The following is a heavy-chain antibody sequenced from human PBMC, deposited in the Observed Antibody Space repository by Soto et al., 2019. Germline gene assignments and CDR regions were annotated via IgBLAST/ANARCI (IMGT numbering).Heavy chain of an antibody. Sequence: VQLVESGGGLVKPGGSLRLSCAASGFTFSDYYMSWIRQAPGKGLEWVSYISSSGSTIYYADSVKGRFTISRDNAKNSLYLQMNSLRAEDTAVYYCARFKDYDSSGYYPHAFDIWGQGTMVTVSS. CDR3: ARFKDYDSSGYYPHAFDI. CDR2: ISSSGSTI. CDR1: GFTFSDYY. V-gene: IGHV3-11*01. J-gene: IGHJ3*02. D-gene: IGHD3-22*01.